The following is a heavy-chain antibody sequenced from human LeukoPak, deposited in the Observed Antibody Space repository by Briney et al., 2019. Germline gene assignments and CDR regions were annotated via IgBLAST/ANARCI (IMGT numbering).Heavy chain of an antibody. V-gene: IGHV3-23*01. J-gene: IGHJ4*02. D-gene: IGHD2-2*01. Sequence: PGGSLRLSCAASGFTFSSYAMTWVRQAPDKGLEWVSAISGSDGSTYYADSVKGRFTICRDDSQNTLYLQMNSLSAEDTAVYYCAKVETSGGANCYALDYWGQGTLVTVSS. CDR3: AKVETSGGANCYALDY. CDR1: GFTFSSYA. CDR2: ISGSDGST.